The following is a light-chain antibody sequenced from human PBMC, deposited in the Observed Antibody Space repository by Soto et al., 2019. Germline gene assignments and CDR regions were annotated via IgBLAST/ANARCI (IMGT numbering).Light chain of an antibody. V-gene: IGKV3-15*01. Sequence: EIVMTQSPAILSVSPGEGVTLSWRASQSVSSNLAWYQQKPGQAPRLLIYGASTRATGIPARFSGSGSGTEFTLTISSRQSEDFAVYYCQQYNNWPPWTFGQGTKVEIK. CDR1: QSVSSN. CDR2: GAS. CDR3: QQYNNWPPWT. J-gene: IGKJ1*01.